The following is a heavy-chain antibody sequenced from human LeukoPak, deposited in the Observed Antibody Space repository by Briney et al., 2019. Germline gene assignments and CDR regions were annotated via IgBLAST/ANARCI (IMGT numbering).Heavy chain of an antibody. CDR2: ISGSGVST. V-gene: IGHV3-23*01. J-gene: IGHJ4*02. D-gene: IGHD5-24*01. CDR1: GFTFSSYA. CDR3: AKAGDAWGYNSPLGGRFDY. Sequence: GGSLGLSCAASGFTFSSYAMSWVRQAPGRGLEWVSAISGSGVSTYYADSVKGRFTISRDNSKNRLYLQMNSLRAEDTAVYYCAKAGDAWGYNSPLGGRFDYWGQGTLVTVSS.